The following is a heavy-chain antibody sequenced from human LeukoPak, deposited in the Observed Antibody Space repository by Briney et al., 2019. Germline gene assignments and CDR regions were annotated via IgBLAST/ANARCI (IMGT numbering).Heavy chain of an antibody. CDR1: GGSISSSSYY. Sequence: KSSETLSLTCTVSGGSISSSSYYWGWIRQPPGKGLEWIGSIYYSGSTYYNPSLKSRVTISVDTSKNHFSLKLSSVTAADTAVYYCARANYYDSSGYYYNAFDIWGQGTMVTVSS. J-gene: IGHJ3*02. D-gene: IGHD3-22*01. V-gene: IGHV4-39*02. CDR2: IYYSGST. CDR3: ARANYYDSSGYYYNAFDI.